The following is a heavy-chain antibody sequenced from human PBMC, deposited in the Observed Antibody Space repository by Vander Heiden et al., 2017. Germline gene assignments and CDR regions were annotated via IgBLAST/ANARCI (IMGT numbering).Heavy chain of an antibody. CDR2: VHYSEGA. CDR3: VGPSATSGYPA. J-gene: IGHJ4*02. D-gene: IGHD3-22*01. V-gene: IGHV4-39*01. Sequence: QLQLQESGPGLVKSSETLSLTCAVSGDSLRRSGYYWGWIRQPQGRGLEWIGSVHYSEGAYKNPSLKSRLAISIDTSKSQFSLTLTSVTATDTAVYYCVGPSATSGYPAWGRGTLVTVSS. CDR1: GDSLRRSGYY.